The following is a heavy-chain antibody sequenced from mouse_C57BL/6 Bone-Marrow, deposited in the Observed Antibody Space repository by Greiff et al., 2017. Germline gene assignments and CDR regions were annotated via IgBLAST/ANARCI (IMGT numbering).Heavy chain of an antibody. Sequence: VQLKESGAELARPGASVKLSCKASGYTFTSYGISWVKQRTGQGLEWIGEIYPRSGDTFYNQKFKGKATLTVDKSSSTAHMELRSLTSEDSAVYYCASDGYYEGFAYWGQGTLVTVSA. CDR1: GYTFTSYG. CDR2: IYPRSGDT. V-gene: IGHV1-81*01. J-gene: IGHJ3*01. CDR3: ASDGYYEGFAY. D-gene: IGHD2-3*01.